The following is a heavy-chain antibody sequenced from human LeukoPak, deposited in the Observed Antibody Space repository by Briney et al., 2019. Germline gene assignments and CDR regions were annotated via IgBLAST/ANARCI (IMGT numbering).Heavy chain of an antibody. J-gene: IGHJ4*02. CDR2: IYYSGST. V-gene: IGHV4-59*12. D-gene: IGHD3-3*01. Sequence: SETLSLTCTVSGGSISSYYWSWIRQPPGKGLEWIGYIYYSGSTNYNPSLKSRVTISVDRSKNQFSLKLSSVTAADTAVYYCARGALGYDFWSGYPFDYWGQGTLVTVSS. CDR3: ARGALGYDFWSGYPFDY. CDR1: GGSISSYY.